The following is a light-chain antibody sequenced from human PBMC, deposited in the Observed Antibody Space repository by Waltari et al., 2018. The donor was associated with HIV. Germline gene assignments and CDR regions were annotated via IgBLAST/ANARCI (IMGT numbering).Light chain of an antibody. CDR1: QTINADY. Sequence: EIVLTQSPATLSLSPGERAALSCRTNQTINADYLAWYQQKPAQAPRLLIYGATRRATGIPDRFSGSGSGTDFTLTINRLEPEDFAMYYCQQCGDSPPTFGQGTIVEIK. J-gene: IGKJ1*01. CDR2: GAT. V-gene: IGKV3-20*01. CDR3: QQCGDSPPT.